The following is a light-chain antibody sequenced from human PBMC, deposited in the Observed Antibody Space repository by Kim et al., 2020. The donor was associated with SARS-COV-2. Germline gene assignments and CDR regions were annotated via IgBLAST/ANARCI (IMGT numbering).Light chain of an antibody. CDR1: GGSIASDY. V-gene: IGLV6-57*03. CDR2: QDK. J-gene: IGLJ3*02. Sequence: NFMLPQPHSVSESPGKTVTISCTRTGGSIASDYVQWYQQRPGSAPTTVIYQDKQRPSGVPDRFSGSFDTSSNSASLTISGLKTEDEADYYCQSYDRTNVVFGGGTQLTVL. CDR3: QSYDRTNVV.